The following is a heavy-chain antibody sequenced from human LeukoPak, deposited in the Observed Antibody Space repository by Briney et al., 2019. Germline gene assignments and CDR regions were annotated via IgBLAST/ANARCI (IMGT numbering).Heavy chain of an antibody. V-gene: IGHV3-20*04. CDR2: INWNGGST. D-gene: IGHD2-21*01. CDR3: ARDGEGYYYYMAV. CDR1: GFTFDDYG. J-gene: IGHJ6*03. Sequence: GGSLRLSCAASGFTFDDYGMSWVRQAPGKGLEWVSGINWNGGSTGYADSVKGRFTISRDNSKNTLYLQMNSLRAEDTAVYYYARDGEGYYYYMAVWGKGTTVTVSS.